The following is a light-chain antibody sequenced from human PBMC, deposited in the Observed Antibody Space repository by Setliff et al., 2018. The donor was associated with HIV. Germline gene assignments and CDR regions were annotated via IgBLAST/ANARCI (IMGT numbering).Light chain of an antibody. V-gene: IGLV2-23*02. Sequence: QSALTQPASVSGSPGQSITISCTGTSSDVGNYNLVSWYQQHPGKAPKFIIYEVSKRPSGVSHRFSGSKSGNTASLTISGLQAGDEADYYCCSYAGSRIVVFGGGTKVTVL. J-gene: IGLJ2*01. CDR2: EVS. CDR3: CSYAGSRIVV. CDR1: SSDVGNYNL.